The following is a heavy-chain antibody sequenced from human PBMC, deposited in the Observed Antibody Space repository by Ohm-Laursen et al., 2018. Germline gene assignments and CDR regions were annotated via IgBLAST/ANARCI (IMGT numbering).Heavy chain of an antibody. CDR3: AKARLRFLEWVGEFDY. D-gene: IGHD3-3*01. V-gene: IGHV3-23*01. J-gene: IGHJ4*02. Sequence: SLRLSCSASGFTVSSNYMSWVRQAPGKGLEWVSTISATGAATYYADSVKGGFIISRDNSKNTLYLQMNSLRAEDTAVYYCAKARLRFLEWVGEFDYWGQGTLVTVSS. CDR1: GFTVSSNY. CDR2: ISATGAAT.